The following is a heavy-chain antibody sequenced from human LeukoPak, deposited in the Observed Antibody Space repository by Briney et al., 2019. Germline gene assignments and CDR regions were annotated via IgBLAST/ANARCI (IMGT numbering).Heavy chain of an antibody. D-gene: IGHD3-10*01. J-gene: IGHJ6*04. V-gene: IGHV1-18*03. CDR1: GYTFTSYG. CDR2: ISAYNGNT. CDR3: ARDRPTYGSGSLKVYYYGMDV. Sequence: ASVKVSCKASGYTFTSYGISWVRQAPGQGLEWMGWISAYNGNTNYAQKLQGRVTMTTDTSTSTAYMELRSLRSDDMAVYYCARDRPTYGSGSLKVYYYGMDVWGKGTTVTVSS.